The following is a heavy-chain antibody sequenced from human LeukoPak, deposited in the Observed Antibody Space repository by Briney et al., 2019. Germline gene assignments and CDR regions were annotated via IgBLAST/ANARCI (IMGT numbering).Heavy chain of an antibody. V-gene: IGHV4-4*07. CDR1: GGSINAFY. J-gene: IGHJ4*02. D-gene: IGHD3-10*01. Sequence: SETLSLTRSVSGGSINAFYWSWIRQPAGKGLEWIGRIHSSGSTNYSPSLKSRVTMLLDPSKNQFSLSLISVTAADTAVYYCAREAVHYGSGSLDYWGQGTLVTVSS. CDR3: AREAVHYGSGSLDY. CDR2: IHSSGST.